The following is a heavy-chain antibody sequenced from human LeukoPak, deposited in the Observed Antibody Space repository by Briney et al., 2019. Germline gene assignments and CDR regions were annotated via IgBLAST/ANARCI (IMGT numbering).Heavy chain of an antibody. D-gene: IGHD6-6*01. J-gene: IGHJ4*02. CDR3: ARGAGSSSVNYFDY. V-gene: IGHV4-34*01. CDR2: INHSGST. Sequence: PSETLSLTCAVYGGSFSGYYWSWIRQPPGKGLEWIGEINHSGSTNYNPSLKSRVTISVDTSKNQFSLKLSSVTAADTAVYYCARGAGSSSVNYFDYWGQGTLVTVSS. CDR1: GGSFSGYY.